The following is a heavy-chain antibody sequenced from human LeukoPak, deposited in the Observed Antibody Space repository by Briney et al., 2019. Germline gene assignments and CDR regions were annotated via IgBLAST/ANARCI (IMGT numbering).Heavy chain of an antibody. CDR2: IYYRSEWYK. V-gene: IGHV6-1*01. CDR1: GDSVSINSAA. CDR3: AGSGNYLVLAFDI. J-gene: IGHJ3*02. D-gene: IGHD1-26*01. Sequence: SQTLSLTRAISGDSVSINSAAWNWIRQSPPRGLEWLGRIYYRSEWYKDYAVHVKSRISITPNTSKQQFFLLLNSVIAEDAAVYYCAGSGNYLVLAFDIWGQGTEVAVSA.